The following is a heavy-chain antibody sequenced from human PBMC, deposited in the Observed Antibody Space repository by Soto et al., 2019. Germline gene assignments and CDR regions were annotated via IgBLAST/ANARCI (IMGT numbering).Heavy chain of an antibody. V-gene: IGHV4-4*02. J-gene: IGHJ5*02. Sequence: SETLSLTCAVSGGSISSSNWWSWVRQPPGKGLEWIGEIYHSGSTNYNPSLKSRVTISVDKSKNQFSLKLSSVTAADTAVYYCAREFRVRGVSSPFNWFDPWGQGTLVTVSS. CDR1: GGSISSSNW. CDR2: IYHSGST. CDR3: AREFRVRGVSSPFNWFDP. D-gene: IGHD3-10*01.